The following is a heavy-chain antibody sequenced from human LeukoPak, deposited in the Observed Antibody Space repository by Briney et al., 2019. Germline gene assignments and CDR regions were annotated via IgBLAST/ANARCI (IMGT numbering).Heavy chain of an antibody. CDR3: ARVAGYTYSYYYFDC. CDR2: IYHTGST. V-gene: IGHV4-59*01. CDR1: GGSFSSYY. D-gene: IGHD5-18*01. J-gene: IGHJ4*02. Sequence: SETLSLTCTVSGGSFSSYYWTWIRQPPGKGLEWIGYIYHTGSTNYNPSLKSRVTISVDTSKNQFSLKLTAVTAADTAVYFCARVAGYTYSYYYFDCWGQGTLVTVSS.